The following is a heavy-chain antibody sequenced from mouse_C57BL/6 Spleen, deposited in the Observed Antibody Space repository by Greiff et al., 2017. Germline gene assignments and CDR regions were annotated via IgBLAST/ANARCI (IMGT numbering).Heavy chain of an antibody. V-gene: IGHV1-26*01. CDR2: INPNNGGT. CDR1: GYTFTDYY. Sequence: EVQLQQSGPELVKPGASVKISCKASGYTFTDYYMNWVKQSHGKSLEWIGDINPNNGGTSYNQKFTGKATLTVDKSSSTAYMEHRSLTSEDSAVYYCARCVTTVFDYWGQGTTLTVSS. J-gene: IGHJ2*01. D-gene: IGHD2-3*01. CDR3: ARCVTTVFDY.